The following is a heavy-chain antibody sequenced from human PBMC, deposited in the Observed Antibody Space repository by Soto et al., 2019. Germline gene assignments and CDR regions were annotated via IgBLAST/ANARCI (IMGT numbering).Heavy chain of an antibody. D-gene: IGHD6-19*01. CDR2: INAGNGNT. CDR3: AREDPIAVAPFDY. CDR1: GYTFTSYA. J-gene: IGHJ4*02. V-gene: IGHV1-3*01. Sequence: ASVKVSCKASGYTFTSYAMHWVRQAPGQRLEWMGWINAGNGNTKYSQKFQGRVTITRDTSASTAYMELSSLRSEDTAVYYCAREDPIAVAPFDYWGQGTLVTVSS.